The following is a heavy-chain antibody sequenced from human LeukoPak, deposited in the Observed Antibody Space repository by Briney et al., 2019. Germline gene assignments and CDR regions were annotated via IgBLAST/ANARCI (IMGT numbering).Heavy chain of an antibody. Sequence: PGGSLRLSCAASGFTFSSYWMTWVRQAPGKGLEWVANINQDGSEEYYVDSVKGRFTISRDNAKNSVYLQMNSLRAEDTAVYYCSRRAFGVVPDYWGQGTLVTVSS. CDR3: SRRAFGVVPDY. V-gene: IGHV3-7*01. CDR2: INQDGSEE. J-gene: IGHJ4*02. D-gene: IGHD3-3*01. CDR1: GFTFSSYW.